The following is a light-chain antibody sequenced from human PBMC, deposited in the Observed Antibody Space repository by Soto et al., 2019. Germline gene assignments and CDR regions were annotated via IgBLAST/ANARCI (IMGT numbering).Light chain of an antibody. V-gene: IGLV1-47*01. J-gene: IGLJ2*01. Sequence: QSVLTQPPSTSGTPGQRVTISCSGSSSNIGSGYVYWYQQLPGTAPKLLIYRNNQRPSGVPDRLSGSKSGTSASLDISGLRSDDEADYYCAAWDDRFSVLVFGGGTKLTVL. CDR3: AAWDDRFSVLV. CDR2: RNN. CDR1: SSNIGSGY.